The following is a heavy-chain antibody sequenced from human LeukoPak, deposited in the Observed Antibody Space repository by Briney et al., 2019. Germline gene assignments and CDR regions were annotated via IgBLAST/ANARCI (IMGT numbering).Heavy chain of an antibody. V-gene: IGHV3-23*01. CDR3: ARDRVGATLYFDY. D-gene: IGHD1-26*01. Sequence: AGGSLRLSCAASGFTFSFYGMSWVRHAPGKGLEWVSALSGSGGTTYYADFMKGRFTISRDNSKNTLYLQMNSLRAEDTAVYYCARDRVGATLYFDYWGQGTLVTVSS. CDR2: LSGSGGTT. J-gene: IGHJ4*02. CDR1: GFTFSFYG.